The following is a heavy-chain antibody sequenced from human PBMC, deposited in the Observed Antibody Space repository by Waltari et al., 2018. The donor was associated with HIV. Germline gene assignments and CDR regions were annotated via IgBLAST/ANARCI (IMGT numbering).Heavy chain of an antibody. D-gene: IGHD6-13*01. V-gene: IGHV1-69*06. Sequence: QVQLVQSGAEVKKPGSSVKVSCKASGGTFSSYAISWVRQAPGQGLEWMGGIIPIFGTANDEQKFQGRGTITADKSTSTAYMELSSLRSEDTAVYYCARLIAAAGYYDNWFDPWGQGTLVTVSS. J-gene: IGHJ5*02. CDR3: ARLIAAAGYYDNWFDP. CDR2: IIPIFGTA. CDR1: GGTFSSYA.